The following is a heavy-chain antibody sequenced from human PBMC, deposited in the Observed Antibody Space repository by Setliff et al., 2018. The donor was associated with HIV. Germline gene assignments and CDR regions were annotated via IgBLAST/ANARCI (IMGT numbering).Heavy chain of an antibody. V-gene: IGHV1-69*10. CDR2: LSPIRSIA. J-gene: IGHJ5*01. Sequence: GASVKVSCKASGYTFVSYGISWVRQAPGHGPEWVGGLSPIRSIANYAQKFQGRVTITADESTSTAYMELNSLRAEDTAVYYCARPLLRTNPVYGILGNWFDSWGRGTLVTVS. CDR1: GYTFVSYG. CDR3: ARPLLRTNPVYGILGNWFDS. D-gene: IGHD2-8*01.